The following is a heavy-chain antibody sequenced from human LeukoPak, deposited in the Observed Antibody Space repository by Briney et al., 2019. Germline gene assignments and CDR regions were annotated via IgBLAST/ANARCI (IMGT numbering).Heavy chain of an antibody. J-gene: IGHJ5*02. D-gene: IGHD3-3*01. V-gene: IGHV4-34*01. CDR2: INHSGST. CDR1: GGSFSGYY. Sequence: SETLSLTCAVYGGSFSGYYWSWIRQPPGKGLEWIGEINHSGSTNYNPSLKSRVTISVDTSKNQFSLKLSSVTAADTAAYYCARVPLRFLSWFDPWGQGTLVTVSS. CDR3: ARVPLRFLSWFDP.